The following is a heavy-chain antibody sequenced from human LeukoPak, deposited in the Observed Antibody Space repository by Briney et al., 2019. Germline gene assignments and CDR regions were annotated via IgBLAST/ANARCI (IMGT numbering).Heavy chain of an antibody. CDR2: INHSGST. V-gene: IGHV4-34*01. CDR3: ARDYYYYYMDV. J-gene: IGHJ6*03. CDR1: GGSFSGYY. Sequence: SETLSLTCAVYGGSFSGYYWSWIRQPPGKGLEWIGEINHSGSTNYNPSLKSRVTISVDTSKNQFSLKLSSVTAADTAVYYCARDYYYYYMDVWGNGTTVTVS.